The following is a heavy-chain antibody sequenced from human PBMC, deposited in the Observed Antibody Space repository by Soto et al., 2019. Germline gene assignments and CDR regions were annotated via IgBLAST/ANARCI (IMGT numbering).Heavy chain of an antibody. CDR1: GYTFTGHY. J-gene: IGHJ4*02. Sequence: QVQLVQSGPEVKKPGASVKLSCKASGYTFTGHYMCWVRQAPGQGLEWMGIINPSGGSTNYAQKFQGSVTMTRDTATSTGYMELTSLRSDDTAVYFCARDGSTYVDHWGQGTLVAVSA. D-gene: IGHD3-10*02. CDR3: ARDGSTYVDH. V-gene: IGHV1-46*01. CDR2: INPSGGST.